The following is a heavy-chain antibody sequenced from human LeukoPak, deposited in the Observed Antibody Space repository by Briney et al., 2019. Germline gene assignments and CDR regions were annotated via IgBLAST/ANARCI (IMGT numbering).Heavy chain of an antibody. CDR1: GYTFTSYG. D-gene: IGHD3-3*01. CDR2: ISAYNGNT. J-gene: IGHJ6*04. V-gene: IGHV1-18*01. Sequence: ASVKVSCKASGYTFTSYGISWVRQAPGQGLEWMGWISAYNGNTNYAQKLRGRVTMTTDTSTSTAYMELRSLRSDDTAVYYCAREELRKNYDFWSGYSSYLGMDVRGKGTTVTVSS. CDR3: AREELRKNYDFWSGYSSYLGMDV.